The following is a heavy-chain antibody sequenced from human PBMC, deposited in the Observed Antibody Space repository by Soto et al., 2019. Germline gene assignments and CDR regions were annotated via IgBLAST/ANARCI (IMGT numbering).Heavy chain of an antibody. D-gene: IGHD3-16*01. CDR2: IVVGSGNT. V-gene: IGHV1-58*02. CDR1: GFTFTSSA. CDR3: AADTYYDYIWGSPRHAFDI. J-gene: IGHJ3*02. Sequence: SVKVSCKASGFTFTSSAMQWVRQASGQRLEWIGWIVVGSGNTNYAQKFQERVTITRDMSTSTAYMELSSLRSEDTAVYYCAADTYYDYIWGSPRHAFDIWGQGTMVTVSS.